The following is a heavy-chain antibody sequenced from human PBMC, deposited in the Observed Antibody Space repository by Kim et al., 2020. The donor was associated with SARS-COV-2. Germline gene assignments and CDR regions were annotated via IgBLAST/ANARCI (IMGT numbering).Heavy chain of an antibody. V-gene: IGHV1-46*01. D-gene: IGHD4-17*01. CDR3: ARDLGRHYGGKVRAFDI. CDR1: GYTFTIYY. CDR2: INPSGGST. Sequence: ASVKVSCKASGYTFTIYYMHWVRQAPGQGLEWMGIINPSGGSTSYAQKFQGRVTMTRDTSTSTVYMELSSLRSEDTAVYYCARDLGRHYGGKVRAFDIWGQGTMVTVSS. J-gene: IGHJ3*02.